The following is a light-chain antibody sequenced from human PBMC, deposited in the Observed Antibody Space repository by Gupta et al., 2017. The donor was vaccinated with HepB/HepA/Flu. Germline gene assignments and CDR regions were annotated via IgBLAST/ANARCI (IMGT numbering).Light chain of an antibody. CDR2: WAS. CDR3: QQYYTTPRT. CDR1: QSVLFNSNNKNY. Sequence: DLVMTQSPDSLAVSLGERATINCKSSQSVLFNSNNKNYVAWFQQKPRQPPKLLIYWASTREFGVPDRFSGSGSGTDFTLTISSLQAEDVAVYYCQQYYTTPRTFGQGTKVEIK. J-gene: IGKJ1*01. V-gene: IGKV4-1*01.